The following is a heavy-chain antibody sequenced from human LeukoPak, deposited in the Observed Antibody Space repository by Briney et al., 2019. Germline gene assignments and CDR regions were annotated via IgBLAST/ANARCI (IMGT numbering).Heavy chain of an antibody. CDR3: ASMIVARGHFDY. CDR2: IYHSGST. Sequence: PSQTLSLTCTVSGGSISSGDYYWGWIRQPPGKGLEWIGSIYHSGSTYYNPSLKSRVTISVDTSKNQFSLKLSSVTAADTAVYYCASMIVARGHFDYWGQGTLVTVSS. D-gene: IGHD3-22*01. J-gene: IGHJ4*02. CDR1: GGSISSGDYY. V-gene: IGHV4-39*07.